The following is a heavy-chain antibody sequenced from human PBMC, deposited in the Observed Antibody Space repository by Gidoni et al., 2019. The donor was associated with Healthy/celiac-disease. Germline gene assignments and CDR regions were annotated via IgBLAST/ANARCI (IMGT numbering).Heavy chain of an antibody. J-gene: IGHJ4*02. V-gene: IGHV4-59*01. CDR2: IYYSGST. Sequence: QVQLQESGPGLVKPSETLSLTCTVPGGSISSYYWSWIRQPPGKGLEWIGYIYYSGSTNYNPSLKSRVTIAVDTSKNQFSLKLSSVTAADTAVYYCARGDYDILTGYLVDYWGQGTLVTVSS. D-gene: IGHD3-9*01. CDR1: GGSISSYY. CDR3: ARGDYDILTGYLVDY.